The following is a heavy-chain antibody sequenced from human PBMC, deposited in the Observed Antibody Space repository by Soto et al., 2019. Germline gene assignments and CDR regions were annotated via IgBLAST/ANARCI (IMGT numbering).Heavy chain of an antibody. CDR1: GGSISSYY. D-gene: IGHD3-10*02. CDR3: ARSLYWVRGSKWFDP. V-gene: IGHV4-59*01. Sequence: NPSETLSLTCTVSGGSISSYYWSWIRQPPGKGLEWIGYIYYSGSTNYNPSLKSRVTISVGTSKNQFSLKLNSVTAADTAVYYCARSLYWVRGSKWFDPWGQGTLVTVSS. J-gene: IGHJ5*02. CDR2: IYYSGST.